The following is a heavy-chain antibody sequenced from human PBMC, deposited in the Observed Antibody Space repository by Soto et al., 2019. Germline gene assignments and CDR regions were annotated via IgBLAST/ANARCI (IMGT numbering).Heavy chain of an antibody. D-gene: IGHD3-10*01. CDR1: GFTFRTYA. CDR2: ISGSGSFT. V-gene: IGHV3-23*01. Sequence: GGSLRLSCAASGFTFRTYAMNWVRQAPGKGLEWISAISGSGSFTHYADSVRGRFTISRDNSQDQLYLQMNNLRGDDTAMYYCAKIPTGSGSSKFDYWGQGIQVTVSS. J-gene: IGHJ4*02. CDR3: AKIPTGSGSSKFDY.